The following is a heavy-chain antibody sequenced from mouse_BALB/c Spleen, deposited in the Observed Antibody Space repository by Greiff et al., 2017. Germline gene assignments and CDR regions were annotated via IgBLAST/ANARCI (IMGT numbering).Heavy chain of an antibody. Sequence: DVHLVESGGGLVQPGGSRKLSCAASGFTFSSFGMHWVRQAPEKGLEWVAYISSGSSTIYYADTVKGRFTISRDNPKNTLFLQMTSLRSEDTAMYYCARNYGPYYAMDYWGQGTSVTVSS. D-gene: IGHD1-2*01. V-gene: IGHV5-17*02. CDR3: ARNYGPYYAMDY. CDR1: GFTFSSFG. J-gene: IGHJ4*01. CDR2: ISSGSSTI.